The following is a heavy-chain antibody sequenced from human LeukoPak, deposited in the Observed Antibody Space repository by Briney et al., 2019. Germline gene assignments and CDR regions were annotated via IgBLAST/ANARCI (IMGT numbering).Heavy chain of an antibody. J-gene: IGHJ4*02. CDR3: TTWGVGATRGGGY. D-gene: IGHD1-26*01. CDR2: IRTKPNSYAT. V-gene: IGHV3-73*01. CDR1: GFTFSGSA. Sequence: PGGSLRLSCAASGFTFSGSAIHWVRQASGKGLEWVGRIRTKPNSYATAYAASVKGRFTISRDDSKNTAYLQMNSLKTEDTAVYYCTTWGVGATRGGGYWGQGTLVTVSS.